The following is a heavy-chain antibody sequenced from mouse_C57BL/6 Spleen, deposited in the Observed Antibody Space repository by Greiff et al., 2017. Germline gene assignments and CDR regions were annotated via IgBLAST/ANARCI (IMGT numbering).Heavy chain of an antibody. V-gene: IGHV1-69*01. D-gene: IGHD1-1*01. Sequence: QVQLQQPGAELVMPGASVKLSCKASGYTFTSYWMHWVKQRPGQGLEWIGEIDPSDSYTNYNQKFKGKSTLTVDKSSSTAYMQLSSLTSEDSAVYYCARAYGSISLYFDYWGQGTTLTVSS. CDR3: ARAYGSISLYFDY. CDR1: GYTFTSYW. CDR2: IDPSDSYT. J-gene: IGHJ2*01.